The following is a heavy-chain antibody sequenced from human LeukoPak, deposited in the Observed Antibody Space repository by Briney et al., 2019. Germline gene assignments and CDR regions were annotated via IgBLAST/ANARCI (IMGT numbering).Heavy chain of an antibody. Sequence: GGSLRLSCAASGFTFSSYAMSWVRQAPGKGLEWVSAISGSGGSTYYADSVKGRFTISRDNSKNTLYLQMNSLRAEDTAVYYCAKDSSMVRGVITDFDYWGQGTLATVSS. J-gene: IGHJ4*02. V-gene: IGHV3-23*01. CDR2: ISGSGGST. CDR1: GFTFSSYA. CDR3: AKDSSMVRGVITDFDY. D-gene: IGHD3-10*01.